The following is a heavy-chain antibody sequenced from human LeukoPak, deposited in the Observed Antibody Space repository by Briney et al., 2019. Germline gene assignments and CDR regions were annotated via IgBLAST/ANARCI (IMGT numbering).Heavy chain of an antibody. V-gene: IGHV5-51*01. Sequence: GESLQISSKGSGYSFTNFWIGWVRRMPGKGREWMGIIYPCDSTTKYIPSFQGQVPLSADTSISPAFLQWSSLKASDTAMYYCARFHTYGDHEFDYWGQGTVVTVSS. D-gene: IGHD4-17*01. CDR1: GYSFTNFW. CDR3: ARFHTYGDHEFDY. CDR2: IYPCDSTT. J-gene: IGHJ4*02.